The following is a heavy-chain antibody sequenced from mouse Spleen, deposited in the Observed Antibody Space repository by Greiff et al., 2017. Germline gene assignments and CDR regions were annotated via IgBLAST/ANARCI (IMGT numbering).Heavy chain of an antibody. CDR1: GYSITSGYD. D-gene: IGHD1-1*01. Sequence: ESGPGMVKPSQSLSLTCTVPGYSITSGYDWHWIRHFPGNKLEWIGYISYSGSTNYNPSLKSRIPITHDTSKNHFFLKLNSVTTEDTATYYCARWVYYYGSSHWYFDVWGTGTTVTVSS. CDR3: ARWVYYYGSSHWYFDV. V-gene: IGHV3-1*01. CDR2: ISYSGST. J-gene: IGHJ1*03.